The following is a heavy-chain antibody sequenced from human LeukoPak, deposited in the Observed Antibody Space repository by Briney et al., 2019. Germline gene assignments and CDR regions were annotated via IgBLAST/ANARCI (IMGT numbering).Heavy chain of an antibody. J-gene: IGHJ4*02. CDR2: IYYSGST. Sequence: PSETLSLTCTVSGGSISSYYWNWIRQPPGKGLEWIGYIYYSGSTNYNPSLKSRVTISVDTSKNQFSLKLSSETAADTAVYYCARGADSSGYYSIFYFDYWGQGTLVTVSS. CDR1: GGSISSYY. V-gene: IGHV4-59*01. D-gene: IGHD3-22*01. CDR3: ARGADSSGYYSIFYFDY.